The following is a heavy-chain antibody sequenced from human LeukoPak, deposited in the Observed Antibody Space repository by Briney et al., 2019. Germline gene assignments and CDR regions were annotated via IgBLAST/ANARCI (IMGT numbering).Heavy chain of an antibody. D-gene: IGHD6-13*01. CDR1: GFTFSSYA. J-gene: IGHJ4*02. V-gene: IGHV3-23*01. CDR2: ISGSGGST. CDR3: AKDIAAAGDY. Sequence: GGSLRLSCAASGFTFSSYALTWVRQAPGKGLDWVSVISGSGGSTYYADSVKGRFTISRDNSKNTLYLQMNNLRAEDTAVYYCAKDIAAAGDYWGQGTLVTVSS.